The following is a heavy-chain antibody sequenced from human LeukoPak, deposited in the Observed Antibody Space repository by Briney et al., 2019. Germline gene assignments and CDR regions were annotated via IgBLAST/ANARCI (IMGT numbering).Heavy chain of an antibody. CDR1: GGSISSGDYY. V-gene: IGHV4-30-4*01. J-gene: IGHJ5*02. CDR2: IYYSGST. D-gene: IGHD2-2*01. CDR3: AREYHRANWFDP. Sequence: PSETLSLTCTVSGGSISSGDYYWSWIRQPPGTGLEWIGYIYYSGSTYYNPSLKSQVTISVDTSKNQFSLKLSSVTAADTAVYYCAREYHRANWFDPWGQGTLVTVSS.